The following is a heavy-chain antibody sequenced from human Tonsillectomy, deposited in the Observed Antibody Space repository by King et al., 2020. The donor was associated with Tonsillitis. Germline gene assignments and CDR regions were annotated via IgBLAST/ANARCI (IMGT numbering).Heavy chain of an antibody. CDR1: GGTFSSYA. Sequence: VQLVESGAEVKKPGSSVKVSCKASGGTFSSYAINWVRQAPGQGLEWMGGIIPMFGTTNDEQKFQGRVTITADEFTSTAYMELSSLRSEDTAVYYCARQTGPYNWFDPWGQGTLVTVSS. V-gene: IGHV1-69*01. CDR3: ARQTGPYNWFDP. J-gene: IGHJ5*02. CDR2: IIPMFGTT. D-gene: IGHD1-1*01.